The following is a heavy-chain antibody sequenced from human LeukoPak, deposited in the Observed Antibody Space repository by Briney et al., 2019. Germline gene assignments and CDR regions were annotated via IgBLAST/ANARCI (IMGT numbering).Heavy chain of an antibody. CDR1: GDSVSSNSAA. CDR3: ARGWGSGSNAFDI. CDR2: IYFRSKWYN. Sequence: SQTLSLTCAISGDSVSSNSAAWNWIRQSPSRGLEWLGGIYFRSKWYNEYAVSVNSRITINPDTSKNQFSLQLNSVTPEDTAVYYCARGWGSGSNAFDIWGQGTMVTVSS. D-gene: IGHD6-19*01. J-gene: IGHJ3*02. V-gene: IGHV6-1*01.